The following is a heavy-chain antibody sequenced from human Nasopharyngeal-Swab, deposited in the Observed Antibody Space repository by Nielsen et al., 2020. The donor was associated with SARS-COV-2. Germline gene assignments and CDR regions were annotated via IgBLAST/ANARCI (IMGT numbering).Heavy chain of an antibody. Sequence: WIRQPPGKGLEWASGISGSGSTTYYADSVKGRFTISRDNSKNTLYLQMNSLRAEDTAIYYCAGDPRLRYFDYWGQGTLVTVSS. CDR3: AGDPRLRYFDY. CDR2: ISGSGSTT. D-gene: IGHD3-16*01. V-gene: IGHV3-23*01. J-gene: IGHJ4*02.